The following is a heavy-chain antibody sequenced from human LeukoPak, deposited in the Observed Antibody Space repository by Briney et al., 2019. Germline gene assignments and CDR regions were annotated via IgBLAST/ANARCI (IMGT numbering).Heavy chain of an antibody. Sequence: PGGSLRLSCVASGLTVRSNYMSWVRQAPGKGLEWVSVIYSGGRTYYADAVKGRFTMSRDNSKNTVYLQMNSLTAEDTAVYYCAKFYSAGEYYFDYWGQGTLVTVSS. D-gene: IGHD1-26*01. V-gene: IGHV3-53*01. CDR1: GLTVRSNY. CDR2: IYSGGRT. J-gene: IGHJ4*02. CDR3: AKFYSAGEYYFDY.